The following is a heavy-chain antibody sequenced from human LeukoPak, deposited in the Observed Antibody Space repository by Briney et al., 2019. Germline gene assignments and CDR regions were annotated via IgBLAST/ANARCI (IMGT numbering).Heavy chain of an antibody. J-gene: IGHJ6*03. Sequence: GGSLRLSCATSGFTFSTYAMTWVRQAPGKGLEWVSSISGSGGSTYYADSVKGRFTISRDSSKNTLYLQMNSLRAEDTAVYYCATGGNSGRAYYYFCMDVWGKGTTVTVSS. CDR3: ATGGNSGRAYYYFCMDV. CDR1: GFTFSTYA. CDR2: ISGSGGST. V-gene: IGHV3-23*01. D-gene: IGHD6-19*01.